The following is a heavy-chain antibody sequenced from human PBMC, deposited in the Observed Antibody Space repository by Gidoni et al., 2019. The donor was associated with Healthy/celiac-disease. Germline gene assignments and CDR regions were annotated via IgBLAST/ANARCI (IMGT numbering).Heavy chain of an antibody. V-gene: IGHV3-15*01. CDR1: GLPFSKPW. CDR3: TTSPIDLSYYYDSSGSPGTEYFQH. D-gene: IGHD3-22*01. CDR2: IKSKTDGGTT. J-gene: IGHJ1*01. Sequence: EVPLVESGGGLVKPGGSLRLSCSASGLPFSKPWMSWVRQAPGKGLEWVGRIKSKTDGGTTDYAAPVKGRFTISRDDSKNTLYLQMNSLKTEDTAVYYCTTSPIDLSYYYDSSGSPGTEYFQHWGQGTLVTVSS.